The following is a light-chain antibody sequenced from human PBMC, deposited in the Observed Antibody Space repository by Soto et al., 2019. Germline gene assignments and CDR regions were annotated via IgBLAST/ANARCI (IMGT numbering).Light chain of an antibody. V-gene: IGLV2-14*01. CDR1: SSDVGGYNY. J-gene: IGLJ2*01. CDR3: SSYTSSGSYVV. Sequence: QSVLTQPASVSGSPGQSITISCTGTSSDVGGYNYVSWYQQHPGKAPNLMIYEVSNRPSGVSNRFSGSKSGNTASLAISGLQAEDEADYYCSSYTSSGSYVVFGGGTKLTVL. CDR2: EVS.